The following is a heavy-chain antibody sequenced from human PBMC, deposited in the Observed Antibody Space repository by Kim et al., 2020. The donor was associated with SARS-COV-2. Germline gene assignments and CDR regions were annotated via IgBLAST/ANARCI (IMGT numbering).Heavy chain of an antibody. CDR3: AAGLFADYNFDY. D-gene: IGHD4-4*01. CDR2: T. V-gene: IGHV4-31*02. Sequence: TYSTPSLKSRLSISMDTSKNHFSLNLRSVTAADSAVYYCAAGLFADYNFDYWGQGALVTVSS. J-gene: IGHJ4*02.